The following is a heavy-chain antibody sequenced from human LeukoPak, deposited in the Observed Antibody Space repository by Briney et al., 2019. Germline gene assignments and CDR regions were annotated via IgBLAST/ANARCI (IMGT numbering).Heavy chain of an antibody. Sequence: PGGSLRLSCAASGFTFSSYAMSWVRQAPGKGLEWVSAISGSGGSTYYADSVKGRFTISRDNSKNTLYLQMNSLRAEDTAVYYCAKDPANYYGSGSYYNVRDYWGQGTLVTVSS. CDR2: ISGSGGST. D-gene: IGHD3-10*01. CDR3: AKDPANYYGSGSYYNVRDY. J-gene: IGHJ4*02. V-gene: IGHV3-23*01. CDR1: GFTFSSYA.